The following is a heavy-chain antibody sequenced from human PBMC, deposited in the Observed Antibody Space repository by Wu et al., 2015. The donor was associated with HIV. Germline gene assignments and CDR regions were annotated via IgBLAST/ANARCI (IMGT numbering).Heavy chain of an antibody. Sequence: QVQLVQSGAEVKKPGASVKVSCKASGYTFTGYYMHWVRQAPGQGLEWMGWINPNSGGTNYAQKFQGRVTMTRDTSISTAYMELSRLRSDDTAVYYCARDLANCHCSSTSCYCWGAFRSYYYYYGMDVWGQGTTVTVSS. CDR3: ARDLANCHCSSTSCYCWGAFRSYYYYYGMDV. CDR1: GYTFTGYY. V-gene: IGHV1-2*02. CDR2: INPNSGGT. D-gene: IGHD2-2*01. J-gene: IGHJ6*02.